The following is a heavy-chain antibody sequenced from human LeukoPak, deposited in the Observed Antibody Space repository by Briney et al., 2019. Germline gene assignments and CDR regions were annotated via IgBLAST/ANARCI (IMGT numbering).Heavy chain of an antibody. CDR3: ARLSPEPQKVRGTRYYYYYMDV. CDR1: GGSFSGYY. D-gene: IGHD3-16*01. CDR2: INHSGGT. Sequence: KPSETLSLTCAVYGGSFSGYYWSWIRQPPGKGLEWIGEINHSGGTNYNPSLKSRVTISVDTSKNQFSLKLSSVTAADTAVYYCARLSPEPQKVRGTRYYYYYMDVWGKGTTVTVSS. J-gene: IGHJ6*03. V-gene: IGHV4-34*01.